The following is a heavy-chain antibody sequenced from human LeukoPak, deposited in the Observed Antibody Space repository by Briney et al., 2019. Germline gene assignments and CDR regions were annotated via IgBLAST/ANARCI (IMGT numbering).Heavy chain of an antibody. J-gene: IGHJ4*02. CDR1: GGSMNSRSYY. CDR3: ARKLRRITHYFDY. Sequence: PSETLSLTCTVSGGSMNSRSYYWGWVRQPPGKGLEWLASIYYSGSTYYNPSLDSRVTISADTSKNQFSLKMSSVTAADTAVYYCARKLRRITHYFDYWGQGTLVTVSS. CDR2: IYYSGST. V-gene: IGHV4-39*01. D-gene: IGHD5-24*01.